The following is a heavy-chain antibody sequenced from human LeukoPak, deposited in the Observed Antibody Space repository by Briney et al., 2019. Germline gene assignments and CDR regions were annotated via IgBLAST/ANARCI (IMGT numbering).Heavy chain of an antibody. Sequence: PGGSLRLSCAASGFTFSSYAMTWVRQAPGKGLEWVSALSDSGDRTYYVDSVKGRFTISRDNAKNTLYLQMNSLRAEDTAVYYCATPETTVTRKNYWGQGTLVTVSS. CDR2: LSDSGDRT. J-gene: IGHJ4*02. V-gene: IGHV3-23*01. D-gene: IGHD4-17*01. CDR1: GFTFSSYA. CDR3: ATPETTVTRKNY.